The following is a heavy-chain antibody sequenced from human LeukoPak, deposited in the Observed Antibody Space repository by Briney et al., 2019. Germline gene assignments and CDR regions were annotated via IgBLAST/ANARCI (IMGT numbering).Heavy chain of an antibody. V-gene: IGHV1-46*03. CDR3: AATTLTSSGAIWFDP. D-gene: IGHD3-22*01. J-gene: IGHJ5*02. CDR1: GYTFTSYY. Sequence: ASVKVSCKASGYTFTSYYTHWVRQASGQGLEWMGIINPSGGSTSYAQKFQGRVTMTRDTSTSTVYMELSSLRSEDTAVYYCAATTLTSSGAIWFDPWGQGTLVTVSS. CDR2: INPSGGST.